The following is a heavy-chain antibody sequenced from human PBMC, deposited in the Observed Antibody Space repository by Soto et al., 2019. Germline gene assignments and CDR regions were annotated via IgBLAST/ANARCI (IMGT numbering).Heavy chain of an antibody. J-gene: IGHJ6*02. V-gene: IGHV4-59*01. CDR3: ARIPMVRGVIRYDYYYGMDV. Sequence: SETLSLTCTVSGGSISSYYWSWIRQPPGKGLEWIGYIYYSGSTNYNPSLKSRVTISVDTSKNQFSLKLSSVTAADTAVYYYARIPMVRGVIRYDYYYGMDVWGQGTTVTVSS. D-gene: IGHD3-10*01. CDR2: IYYSGST. CDR1: GGSISSYY.